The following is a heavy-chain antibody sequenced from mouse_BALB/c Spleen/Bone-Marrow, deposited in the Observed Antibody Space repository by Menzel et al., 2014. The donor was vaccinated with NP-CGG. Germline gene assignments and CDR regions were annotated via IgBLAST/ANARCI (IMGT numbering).Heavy chain of an antibody. V-gene: IGHV5-12-2*01. J-gene: IGHJ4*01. Sequence: EVKLMESGGGLVQPGGPLKLSCAASGFTFSSYTMSWVRQTPEKRLEWVAYISNGGGSTYYPDTVKGRFTISRDNAKNTLYLQMSSLKSEDTAMYYCAPPTMITTEDAMDYWGQGTSVTVSS. D-gene: IGHD2-4*01. CDR1: GFTFSSYT. CDR2: ISNGGGST. CDR3: APPTMITTEDAMDY.